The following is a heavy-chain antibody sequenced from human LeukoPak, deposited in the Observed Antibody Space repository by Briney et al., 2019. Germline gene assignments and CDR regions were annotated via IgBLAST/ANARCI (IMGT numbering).Heavy chain of an antibody. D-gene: IGHD6-13*01. V-gene: IGHV4-61*08. CDR2: IYYSGST. CDR1: GGSISSGGYY. CDR3: ARVGAAAGTRAFDI. Sequence: SETLSLTCTVSGGSISSGGYYWSWIRQPPGKGLEWIGYIYYSGSTNYNPSLKSRVTISVDTSKNQFSLKLSSVTAADTAVYYCARVGAAAGTRAFDIWGQGTMVTVSS. J-gene: IGHJ3*02.